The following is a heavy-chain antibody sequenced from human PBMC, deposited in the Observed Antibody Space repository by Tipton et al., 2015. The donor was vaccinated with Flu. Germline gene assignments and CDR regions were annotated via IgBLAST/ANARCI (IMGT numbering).Heavy chain of an antibody. V-gene: IGHV4-59*01. CDR2: IYYSGST. Sequence: TLSLTCTVSGGSISSYYWSWIRQPPGKGLEWIGYIYYSGSTNYNPSLKSRVTISVDTSKNQFSLKLSSVTAADTAMYYCARDRPNYYYYGMDVWGQGTTVTVSS. J-gene: IGHJ6*02. CDR3: ARDRPNYYYYGMDV. CDR1: GGSISSYY.